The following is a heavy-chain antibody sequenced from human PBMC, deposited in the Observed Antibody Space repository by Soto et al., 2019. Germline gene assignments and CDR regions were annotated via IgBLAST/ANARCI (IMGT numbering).Heavy chain of an antibody. CDR3: ARDGEVTSLDY. CDR1: GGSISSGGYC. CDR2: IYYSGST. J-gene: IGHJ4*02. V-gene: IGHV4-31*03. Sequence: QVQLQESGPGLVKPSQTLSLTCTVSGGSISSGGYCWSWISQHPGKGLEWIGYIYYSGSTYYNPSLKSRVTISVDTSKNQFSLKLSSVTAADTAVYYCARDGEVTSLDYWGQGTLVTVSS. D-gene: IGHD2-21*02.